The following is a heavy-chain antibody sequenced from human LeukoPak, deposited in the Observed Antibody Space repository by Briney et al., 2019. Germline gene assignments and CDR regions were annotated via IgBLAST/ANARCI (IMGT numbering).Heavy chain of an antibody. CDR1: GFTFGDYA. Sequence: GGSLRLSCTASGFTFGDYAMSWVRQAPGKGLEWVGFIRSKAYGGTTEYAASVKGRFTISRDDSKSIAYLQMNSLKTEDTAMYYCTRLRPYYYDSSGSFDYWGQGTLVTVSS. D-gene: IGHD3-22*01. CDR3: TRLRPYYYDSSGSFDY. V-gene: IGHV3-49*04. CDR2: IRSKAYGGTT. J-gene: IGHJ4*02.